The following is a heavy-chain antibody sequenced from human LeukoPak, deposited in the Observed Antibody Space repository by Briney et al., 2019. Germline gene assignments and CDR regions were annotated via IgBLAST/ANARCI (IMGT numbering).Heavy chain of an antibody. CDR2: ISYDGSNK. Sequence: GGSLRLSCAASGFTFSSCGMHWVRQAPGKGLEWVAVISYDGSNKYSADSVKGRFTISRDNSKNTLYLQMNSLRAEDTAVYYCAKDLRYFDWLFDSWGQGTLVTVSS. J-gene: IGHJ4*02. V-gene: IGHV3-30*18. CDR1: GFTFSSCG. D-gene: IGHD3-9*01. CDR3: AKDLRYFDWLFDS.